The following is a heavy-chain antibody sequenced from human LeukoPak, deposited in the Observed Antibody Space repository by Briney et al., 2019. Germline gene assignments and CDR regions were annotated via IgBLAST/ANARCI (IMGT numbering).Heavy chain of an antibody. J-gene: IGHJ3*02. D-gene: IGHD3-10*01. Sequence: PGGSLRLSCAASGFTFSSYSMNWVRQAPGKGLEWVSSISSSSSYIYYADSVKGRFTISRDNAKNSLYLQMNSLRAEDTAVYYCARASYYGSGSYYNVQAFDIWGQGTMDTVSS. CDR2: ISSSSSYI. V-gene: IGHV3-21*01. CDR3: ARASYYGSGSYYNVQAFDI. CDR1: GFTFSSYS.